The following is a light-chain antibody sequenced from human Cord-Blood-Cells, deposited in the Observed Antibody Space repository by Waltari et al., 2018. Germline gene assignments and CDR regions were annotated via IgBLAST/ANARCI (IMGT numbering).Light chain of an antibody. Sequence: EIVMKQSPATLSVSPGERATLSCRASQSVSSNLAWYQQKPGQAPRLLIYGASTRATGIPARVSGSGSGTEFTLTISSLESEDFAVYYCQQYNNWPLTFGGGTKVDIK. J-gene: IGKJ4*01. CDR1: QSVSSN. CDR3: QQYNNWPLT. V-gene: IGKV3-15*01. CDR2: GAS.